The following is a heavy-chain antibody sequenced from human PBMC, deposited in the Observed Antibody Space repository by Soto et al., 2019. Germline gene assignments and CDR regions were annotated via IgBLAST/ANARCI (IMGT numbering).Heavy chain of an antibody. CDR3: ARDQGAPDDAFDF. Sequence: QVQLQQWGAGLLQPSETLSLTCAVYGGSSSGYYWSWIRQPPGKGLEWIGEINHSGSTNYNPSLKSRVTISVDTSKNQSSLKLSSVTAADTAVYYCARDQGAPDDAFDFWGQGTMVTVSS. CDR2: INHSGST. V-gene: IGHV4-34*01. D-gene: IGHD1-26*01. J-gene: IGHJ3*01. CDR1: GGSSSGYY.